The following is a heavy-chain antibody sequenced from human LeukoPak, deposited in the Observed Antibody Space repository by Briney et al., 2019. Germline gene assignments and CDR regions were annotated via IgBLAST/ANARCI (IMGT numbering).Heavy chain of an antibody. Sequence: SASVKLSCNASVYTFTGHDINWVRQATGQGLEWMGWLNPNSGNTGYAKKFQGRVTINWNTLISTAYMALSSLRSDDTAVYYCARGARGGGYEAFDYGGQGTLVTVSS. V-gene: IGHV1-8*01. J-gene: IGHJ4*02. D-gene: IGHD5-12*01. CDR1: VYTFTGHD. CDR2: LNPNSGNT. CDR3: ARGARGGGYEAFDY.